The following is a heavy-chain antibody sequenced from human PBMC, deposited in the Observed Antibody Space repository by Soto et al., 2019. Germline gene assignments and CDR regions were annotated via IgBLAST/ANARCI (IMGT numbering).Heavy chain of an antibody. Sequence: VQLLESGGGLVQPGGSLRLSCAASGFTFSSYAMSWVRQAPGKGLEWVSAISGSGGSTYYADSVKGRFTISRDNSKNTLYLQMNSLRAEDTAVYYCAKDGTRITMVRGDHDAFDIWGQGTMVTVSS. V-gene: IGHV3-23*01. CDR1: GFTFSSYA. CDR2: ISGSGGST. D-gene: IGHD3-10*01. J-gene: IGHJ3*02. CDR3: AKDGTRITMVRGDHDAFDI.